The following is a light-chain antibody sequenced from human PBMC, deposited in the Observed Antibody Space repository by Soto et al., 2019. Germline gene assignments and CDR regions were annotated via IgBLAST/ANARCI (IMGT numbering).Light chain of an antibody. J-gene: IGLJ1*01. CDR3: SSFAGTNSFV. Sequence: QSALTQPPSASGSPGQSVTISCTGTSSDIGAYNYVSWYQQRPGKAPRLIIYEVTRRPSGVPDRIFGSKSENRASLTVSGLQAEDEAEYYCSSFAGTNSFVFGTGTKVTVL. CDR2: EVT. CDR1: SSDIGAYNY. V-gene: IGLV2-8*01.